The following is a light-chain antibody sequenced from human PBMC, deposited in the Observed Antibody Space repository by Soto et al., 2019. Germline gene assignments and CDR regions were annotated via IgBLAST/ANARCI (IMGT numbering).Light chain of an antibody. V-gene: IGKV1-27*01. Sequence: EIQLTQSPSSLSASVVDRFTITFRASHVISSYLNLYQQKPFKGPNLLIYAASNLQSGVPSRFSGSGAGTDYTLTISSLQHEDVVTYYGRRTYNASPLTFGGGTKVDIK. J-gene: IGKJ4*01. CDR1: HVISSY. CDR2: AAS. CDR3: RRTYNASPLT.